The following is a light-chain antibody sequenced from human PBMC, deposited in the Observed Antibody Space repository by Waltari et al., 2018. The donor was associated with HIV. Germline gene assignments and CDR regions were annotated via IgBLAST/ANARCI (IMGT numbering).Light chain of an antibody. J-gene: IGLJ3*02. CDR2: KDS. CDR3: QSADCSATYAEV. CDR1: ALPKQS. V-gene: IGLV3-25*03. Sequence: SYELTQPPSVSVSPGQTARITCSGDALPKQSAYWYQQKEGQAPVLVIYKDSERPSGIPERFSGSSSGTTVTLTISGVQAEDEADYYCQSADCSATYAEVFGGGTKLTVL.